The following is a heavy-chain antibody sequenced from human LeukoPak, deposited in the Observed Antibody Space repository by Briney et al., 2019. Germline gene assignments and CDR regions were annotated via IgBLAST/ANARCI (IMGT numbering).Heavy chain of an antibody. CDR2: IWYDGSNK. D-gene: IGHD2-21*01. J-gene: IGHJ3*02. CDR3: ARAGDVDAFDI. Sequence: GGSLRLSCAASGFTFSSYGMHWVRQAPGKGLEWVAVIWYDGSNKYYADSVKGRFTISRDNSKNMLYLQMNSLRAEDTAVYYCARAGDVDAFDIWGQGTMVTVSS. V-gene: IGHV3-33*01. CDR1: GFTFSSYG.